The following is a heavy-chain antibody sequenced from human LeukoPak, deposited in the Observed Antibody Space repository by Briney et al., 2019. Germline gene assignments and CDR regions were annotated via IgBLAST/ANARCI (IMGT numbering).Heavy chain of an antibody. D-gene: IGHD3-22*01. CDR2: IYYSGST. CDR1: GGSFSGYY. J-gene: IGHJ4*02. V-gene: IGHV4-34*09. Sequence: SETLSLTCAVYGGSFSGYYWSWIRQPPGKGLEWIGYIYYSGSTYYNPSLKSRVTISVDTSKNQFSLKLSSVTAADTAVYYCARAVMDNSGYFDYWGQGTLVTVSS. CDR3: ARAVMDNSGYFDY.